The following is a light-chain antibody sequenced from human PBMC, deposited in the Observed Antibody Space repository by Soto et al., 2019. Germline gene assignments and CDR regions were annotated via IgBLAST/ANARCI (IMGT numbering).Light chain of an antibody. J-gene: IGLJ2*01. CDR1: NNDVGAYSY. CDR2: EVS. V-gene: IGLV2-14*01. CDR3: SSYRTGSRV. Sequence: QSALTQPASVSGSPGQSITISCTGTNNDVGAYSYVSWYQQHPGKAPRLIIYEVSDRPSGVSYRFSGSKSGNTASLVISGLQAEDEADYYCSSYRTGSRVFGGGTKVTVL.